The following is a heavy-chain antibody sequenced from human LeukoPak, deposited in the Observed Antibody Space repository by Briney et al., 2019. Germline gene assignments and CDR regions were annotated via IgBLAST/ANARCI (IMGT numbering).Heavy chain of an antibody. CDR3: ARDLPDIAARRYHDY. CDR1: GFTFSRYW. D-gene: IGHD6-6*01. J-gene: IGHJ4*02. CDR2: IKQDGSEK. Sequence: GGSLRLSCAASGFTFSRYWMSWVRQAPGKGLERVANIKQDGSEKYYVDSVKGRFTISRDNAKNSLYLQMNSLRAEDTAVYYCARDLPDIAARRYHDYWGQGTLVTVSS. V-gene: IGHV3-7*01.